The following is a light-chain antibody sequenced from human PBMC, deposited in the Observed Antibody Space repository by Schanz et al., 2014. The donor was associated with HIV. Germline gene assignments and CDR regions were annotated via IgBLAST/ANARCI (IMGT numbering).Light chain of an antibody. Sequence: QSALTQPASVSGSPGQSITISCTGTSSDIGGYNSVSWYQQHPGKAPKLLIYDVSNRPSGISPRFSGSKSGVTASLTISGLQSEDEADYYCSSYTSSSTPVFGTGTKLTV. V-gene: IGLV2-14*03. J-gene: IGLJ1*01. CDR1: SSDIGGYNS. CDR2: DVS. CDR3: SSYTSSSTPV.